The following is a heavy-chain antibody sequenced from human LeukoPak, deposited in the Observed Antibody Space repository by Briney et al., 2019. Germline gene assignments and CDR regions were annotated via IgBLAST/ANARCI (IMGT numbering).Heavy chain of an antibody. D-gene: IGHD3-10*01. Sequence: SQTLSLTCTVSGGSISSGGYYWSWIRQPPGKGLEWIGYIYHSGSTYYNPSLKSRVTISVDRSKNQFSLKLSSVTAADTAVYYCARDNRVGFGESLFDYWGQGTLVTVSS. CDR2: IYHSGST. J-gene: IGHJ4*02. V-gene: IGHV4-30-2*01. CDR1: GGSISSGGYY. CDR3: ARDNRVGFGESLFDY.